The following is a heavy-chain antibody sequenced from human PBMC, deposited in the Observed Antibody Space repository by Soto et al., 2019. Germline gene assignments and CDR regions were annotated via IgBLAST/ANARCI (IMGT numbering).Heavy chain of an antibody. D-gene: IGHD2-15*01. V-gene: IGHV3-15*07. CDR3: TAALYSSRAWAKDY. J-gene: IGHJ4*02. CDR1: GFTFSNAW. CDR2: IKHRADGGTT. Sequence: GGSLRLSCAASGFTFSNAWMNWVRQAPSKGLEWVARIKHRADGGTTDYAAPVKGRFTISRDDSRNTVFLQMDGLKVEDTAMYYCTAALYSSRAWAKDYWGKGTPVTVCS.